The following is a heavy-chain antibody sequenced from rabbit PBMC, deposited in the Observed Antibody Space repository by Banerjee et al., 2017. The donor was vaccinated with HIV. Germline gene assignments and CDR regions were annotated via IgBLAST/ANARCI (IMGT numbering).Heavy chain of an antibody. CDR2: IDGGGSGRT. Sequence: QSLEESGGDLVKPGASLTLTCTASGFSFSSGHYMCWVRQAPGKGLEWIACIDGGGSGRTGYANWAKGRFTISKTSSTTVTLQMTSLTAADTATYFCARDRLYAGYAGYGYATGYNLWGPGTLVTVS. V-gene: IGHV1S40*01. D-gene: IGHD6-1*01. CDR3: ARDRLYAGYAGYGYATGYNL. CDR1: GFSFSSGHY. J-gene: IGHJ4*01.